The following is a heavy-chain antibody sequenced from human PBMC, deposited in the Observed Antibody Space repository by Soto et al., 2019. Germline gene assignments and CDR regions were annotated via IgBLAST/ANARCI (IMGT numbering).Heavy chain of an antibody. D-gene: IGHD2-2*01. Sequence: EVQLVESGGGLVKPGGSLRLSCAASGFTFSSYSMNWVRQAPGKGLEWVSSISSSRSYIYYADSVKGRFTISRDNAKNSLYLQMNSLRAEDTAVYYCARGTVGYCSSTSCSNYYSYGMDVWGQGTPVTVSS. CDR3: ARGTVGYCSSTSCSNYYSYGMDV. J-gene: IGHJ6*02. CDR2: ISSSRSYI. V-gene: IGHV3-21*01. CDR1: GFTFSSYS.